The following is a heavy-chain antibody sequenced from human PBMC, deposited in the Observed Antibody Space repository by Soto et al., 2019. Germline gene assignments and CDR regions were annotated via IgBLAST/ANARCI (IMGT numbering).Heavy chain of an antibody. V-gene: IGHV4-39*01. CDR1: GGSISSSSYY. CDR3: ARHLWSSGWYSL. D-gene: IGHD6-19*01. CDR2: IYYSGST. Sequence: PSETLSLTCTVSGGSISSSSYYWGWIRQPPGKGLEWIGSIYYSGSTYYNPSLKSRVTISVDTSKNQFSLKLSSVTAADTAVYYCARHLWSSGWYSLWGQGTLVTVS. J-gene: IGHJ4*02.